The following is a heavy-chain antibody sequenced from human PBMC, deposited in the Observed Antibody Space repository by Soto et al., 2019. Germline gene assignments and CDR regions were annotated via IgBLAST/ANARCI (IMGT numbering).Heavy chain of an antibody. CDR3: ARERPDGASLDF. Sequence: SETLSLTCTVSGGSIRSGDHYWSWIRQPPGKGLEWIGYIYYSGSTYYNPSLKSRVTISVDTSKSQFSLKLTSVTAADTAVYYCARERPDGASLDFWGQGILVTVSS. CDR1: GGSIRSGDHY. D-gene: IGHD6-6*01. J-gene: IGHJ4*02. V-gene: IGHV4-30-4*01. CDR2: IYYSGST.